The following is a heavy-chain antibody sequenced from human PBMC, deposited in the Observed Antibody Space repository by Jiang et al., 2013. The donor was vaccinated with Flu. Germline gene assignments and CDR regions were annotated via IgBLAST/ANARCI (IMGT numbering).Heavy chain of an antibody. D-gene: IGHD2/OR15-2a*01. V-gene: IGHV3-64D*06. CDR1: GFTFSSYA. Sequence: VQLVESGGGLVQPGGSLRLSCSASGFTFSSYAMHWVRQAPGKGLEYVSAISSNGGSTYYADSVKGRFTISRDNSKNTLYLQMSSLRAEDTAVYYCVKARGSRIERGGFDYWGQGTLFTVSS. CDR3: VKARGSRIERGGFDY. J-gene: IGHJ4*02. CDR2: ISSNGGST.